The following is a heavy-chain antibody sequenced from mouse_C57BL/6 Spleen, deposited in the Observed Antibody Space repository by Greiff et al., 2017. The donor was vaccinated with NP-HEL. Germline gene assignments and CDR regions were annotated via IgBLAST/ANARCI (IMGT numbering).Heavy chain of an antibody. J-gene: IGHJ2*01. CDR3: TRDYGSSYGYYFDY. V-gene: IGHV1-5*01. Sequence: VQLKQSGTVLARPGASVKMSCKTSGYTFTSYWMHWVKQRPGQGLEWIWAIYPGNSDTSYNQKFKGKAKLTAVTSASTAYMELSSLTNEDSAVYYCTRDYGSSYGYYFDYWGQGTTRTVSS. CDR2: IYPGNSDT. CDR1: GYTFTSYW. D-gene: IGHD1-1*01.